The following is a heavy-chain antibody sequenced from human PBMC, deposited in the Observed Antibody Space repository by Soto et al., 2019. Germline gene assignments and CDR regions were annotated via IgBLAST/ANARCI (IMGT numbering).Heavy chain of an antibody. CDR3: AREVRTVTTDYFDY. CDR1: GGTFSSYA. J-gene: IGHJ4*02. CDR2: IIPIFGTA. Sequence: ASVNVSCKASGGTFSSYAISWVRQAPGQGLEWMGGIIPIFGTANYAQKFQGRVTITADESTSTAYMELSSLRSEDTAVYYCAREVRTVTTDYFDYWGQGALVTVSS. V-gene: IGHV1-69*13. D-gene: IGHD4-17*01.